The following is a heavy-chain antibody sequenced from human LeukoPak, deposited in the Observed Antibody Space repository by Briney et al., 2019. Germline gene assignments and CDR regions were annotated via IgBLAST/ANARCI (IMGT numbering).Heavy chain of an antibody. D-gene: IGHD1-14*01. V-gene: IGHV3-7*01. CDR1: GFTFSNYW. J-gene: IGHJ4*02. Sequence: GGSLRLSCVASGFTFSNYWMNWVRQAPGKGLEWVANIKQDGSEKYYVDSVKGRFTISRDNAKNSLYLQMNSLRAEDTAVYYCATETNGRHYDYWGQGTLLTVSS. CDR2: IKQDGSEK. CDR3: ATETNGRHYDY.